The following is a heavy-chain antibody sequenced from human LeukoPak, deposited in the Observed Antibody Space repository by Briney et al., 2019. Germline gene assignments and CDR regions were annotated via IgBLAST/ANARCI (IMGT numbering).Heavy chain of an antibody. CDR1: GGSFSGYY. Sequence: SETLSLTCAVYGGSFSGYYWSWIRQAPGKGLEWIGEINHSGSTNYNPSLKSRVTISVDTSKNQFSLKLSSVTAADTAVYYCARGGHDYGDYHLDYWGQGTLVTVSS. CDR3: ARGGHDYGDYHLDY. J-gene: IGHJ4*02. V-gene: IGHV4-34*01. D-gene: IGHD4-17*01. CDR2: INHSGST.